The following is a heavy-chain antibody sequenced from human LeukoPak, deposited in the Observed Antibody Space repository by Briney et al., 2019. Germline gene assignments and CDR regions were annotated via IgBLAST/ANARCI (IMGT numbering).Heavy chain of an antibody. CDR2: ISGSGDST. V-gene: IGHV3-23*01. Sequence: GGSLRLSCAASGFTFSSYAMSWVRQAPGKGLEWVSTISGSGDSTFYADSVKGRFTISRDNSKSTLYLQMNSLRAEDTAIYYCAKDRISGGGDLHLDYWGQGTLVTVSS. CDR1: GFTFSSYA. CDR3: AKDRISGGGDLHLDY. D-gene: IGHD4-17*01. J-gene: IGHJ4*02.